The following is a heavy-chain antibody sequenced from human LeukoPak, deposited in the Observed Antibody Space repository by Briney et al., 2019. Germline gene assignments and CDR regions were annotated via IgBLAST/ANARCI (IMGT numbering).Heavy chain of an antibody. J-gene: IGHJ4*02. CDR2: ISYDGSNK. Sequence: GRSLRLSCAASGFTFSSYGMHWVRQAPGKGLEWVAVISYDGSNKYYADSVKGRFTISRDNSKNTLYLQMNSLRAEDTAVYYCAKGSLIGYCYDSSGPVPAEYFDYWGQGTLVTVSS. D-gene: IGHD3-22*01. CDR1: GFTFSSYG. CDR3: AKGSLIGYCYDSSGPVPAEYFDY. V-gene: IGHV3-30*18.